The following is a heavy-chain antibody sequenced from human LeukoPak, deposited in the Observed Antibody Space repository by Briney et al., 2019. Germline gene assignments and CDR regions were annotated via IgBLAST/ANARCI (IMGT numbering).Heavy chain of an antibody. D-gene: IGHD3-10*01. Sequence: SGKVSCKASGYTFTDYYLHWVRQAPGQGLEWMGWINPNSGGTNYAQKFQGRVTMTRDTSISTAYMELSRLRSDDTAVYYCARVGYSGSGSYVGMDVWGQGTTVTVSS. CDR3: ARVGYSGSGSYVGMDV. V-gene: IGHV1-2*02. CDR2: INPNSGGT. J-gene: IGHJ6*02. CDR1: GYTFTDYY.